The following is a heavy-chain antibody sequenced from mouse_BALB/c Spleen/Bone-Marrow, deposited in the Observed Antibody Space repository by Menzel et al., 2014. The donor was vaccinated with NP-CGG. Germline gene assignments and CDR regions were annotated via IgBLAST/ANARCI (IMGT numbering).Heavy chain of an antibody. Sequence: VKLVESGPGLVAPSQSLSITCAVSGFSLTSYGVHWVRQPPGKGLEWLGVIWAGGSTNYNSALMSRLSISKDNSKSRVFLKMNSLQTDDTAMYYCARYYLYAMDYWGQGTSVTVSS. V-gene: IGHV2-9*02. CDR2: IWAGGST. CDR3: ARYYLYAMDY. CDR1: GFSLTSYG. J-gene: IGHJ4*01. D-gene: IGHD1-1*02.